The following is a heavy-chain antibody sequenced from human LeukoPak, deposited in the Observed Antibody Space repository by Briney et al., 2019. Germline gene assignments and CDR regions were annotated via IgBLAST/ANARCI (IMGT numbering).Heavy chain of an antibody. CDR3: ARTRSPRESSVYFDY. D-gene: IGHD3-22*01. CDR2: ISAYNGNT. Sequence: GASVKVSCKASGYTFTSYGISWVRQAPGQGLEWMGWISAYNGNTNYAQKLQGRVTMTTDTSTSTAYMELRSLRSDDSAVYCCARTRSPRESSVYFDYWGQGTLVTVSS. CDR1: GYTFTSYG. J-gene: IGHJ4*02. V-gene: IGHV1-18*01.